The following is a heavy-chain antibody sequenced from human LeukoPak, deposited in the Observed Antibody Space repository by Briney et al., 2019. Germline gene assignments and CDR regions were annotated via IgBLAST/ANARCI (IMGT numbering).Heavy chain of an antibody. J-gene: IGHJ4*02. CDR1: GFTFSSYS. CDR3: ARDEYYYDSSGLGY. CDR2: ISSSGSTI. Sequence: GGSLRLSCAASGFTFSSYSMNWVRQAPGKGLEWVSYISSSGSTIYYADSVKGRFTISRDNAKNSLYLQMNSLRAEDTAVYYCARDEYYYDSSGLGYWGQGTLVTVSS. V-gene: IGHV3-48*04. D-gene: IGHD3-22*01.